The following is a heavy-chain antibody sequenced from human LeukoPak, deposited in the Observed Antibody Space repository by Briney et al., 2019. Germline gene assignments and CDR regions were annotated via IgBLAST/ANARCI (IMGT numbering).Heavy chain of an antibody. Sequence: SETLSLTCTVSGGSISSYYWSWIRQPPGKGLEWIGRIYTSGSTNYNPSLKSRVTISVDTSKNQFSLKLSSVTAADTAVYYCARARYSSGWTPHYWGQGTLVTVSS. CDR3: ARARYSSGWTPHY. D-gene: IGHD6-19*01. CDR1: GGSISSYY. V-gene: IGHV4-4*08. CDR2: IYTSGST. J-gene: IGHJ4*02.